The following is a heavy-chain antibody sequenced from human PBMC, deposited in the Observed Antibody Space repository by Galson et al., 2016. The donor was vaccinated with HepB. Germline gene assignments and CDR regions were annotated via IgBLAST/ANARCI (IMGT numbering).Heavy chain of an antibody. CDR2: ITWNGGYT. V-gene: IGHV3-43*01. J-gene: IGHJ4*02. D-gene: IGHD1-26*01. CDR1: GFNFGDYN. CDR3: VKETYSGAIEGVDH. Sequence: SLRLSCAASGFNFGDYNMHWVRQAPGKGLDWVSLITWNGGYTRYADSVKGRFTISRDNSKNSLYLQMNTLRREDTAFYYCVKETYSGAIEGVDHWGQGALVTVSS.